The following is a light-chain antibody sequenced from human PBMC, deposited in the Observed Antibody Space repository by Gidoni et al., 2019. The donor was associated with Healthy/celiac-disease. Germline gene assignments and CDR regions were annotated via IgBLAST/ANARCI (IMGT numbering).Light chain of an antibody. CDR3: QSYDSSLSGSRV. J-gene: IGLJ1*01. V-gene: IGLV1-40*01. Sequence: QSVLTQPPSVSGAPGQRVTISRTGSSSNIGAGYDVHWYQQLPGTAPKLPTYGNSNRPSGVPDRFSGSKSGTSASLAITGLQAEDEADYYCQSYDSSLSGSRVFGTGTKVTVL. CDR1: SSNIGAGYD. CDR2: GNS.